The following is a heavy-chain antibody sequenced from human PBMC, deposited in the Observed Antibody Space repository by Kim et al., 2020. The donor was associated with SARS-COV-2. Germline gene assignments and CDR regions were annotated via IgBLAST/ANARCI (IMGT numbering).Heavy chain of an antibody. CDR2: ISGSSSYT. CDR3: ARDYVGKTFDDFLTGYYSPPRDNRMDV. V-gene: IGHV3-21*01. Sequence: GGSLRLSCATSGFTFSNYIMTWVRQAPGKGLEWVSSISGSSSYTYYADSVRGRFTVSRDNAQNSLYLQMSSLRAEDTAVYYCARDYVGKTFDDFLTGYYSPPRDNRMDVWGQGTTVTVSS. J-gene: IGHJ6*02. CDR1: GFTFSNYI. D-gene: IGHD3-9*01.